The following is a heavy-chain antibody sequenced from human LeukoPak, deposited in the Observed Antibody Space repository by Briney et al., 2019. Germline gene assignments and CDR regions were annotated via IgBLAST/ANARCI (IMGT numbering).Heavy chain of an antibody. Sequence: SQTLSLTCDLSGDIFSSINGAWNWIRQSPSRGLEWLGRTYYRSKWYNEYAESMKGRMTITPDTSNNRFSLQLNSVTPDDTAVYYCARDLANTGWYTFDYWGQGTLVNVSS. CDR2: TYYRSKWYN. J-gene: IGHJ4*02. D-gene: IGHD6-19*01. CDR3: ARDLANTGWYTFDY. CDR1: GDIFSSINGA. V-gene: IGHV6-1*01.